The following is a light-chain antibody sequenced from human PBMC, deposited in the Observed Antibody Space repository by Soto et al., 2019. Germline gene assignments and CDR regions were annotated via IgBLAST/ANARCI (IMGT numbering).Light chain of an antibody. CDR1: QSVGSY. J-gene: IGKJ1*01. V-gene: IGKV3-20*01. Sequence: EIVLTQSPVTLSLSPGERATLSCRASQSVGSYLAWYQHKPGQAPRLLIYGASSRATGIPDRFSGSGSGTDFTLTIRRLEPEDFAIYYCKQYDSSPLTFGQGTKVDIK. CDR2: GAS. CDR3: KQYDSSPLT.